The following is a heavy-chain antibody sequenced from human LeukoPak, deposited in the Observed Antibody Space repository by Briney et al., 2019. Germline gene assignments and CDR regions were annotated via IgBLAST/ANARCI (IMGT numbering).Heavy chain of an antibody. CDR2: ISYDGSNK. CDR1: GFTFSSYG. CDR3: ARHMTYDFWSAYRHAFDI. Sequence: GGSLRLSCAASGFTFSSYGMHWVRQAPGKGLEWVAVISYDGSNKYYADSVKGRFTISRDNSKNTLYLQMNSLRAEDTAVYYCARHMTYDFWSAYRHAFDIWGQGTMVSVSS. J-gene: IGHJ3*02. V-gene: IGHV3-30*03. D-gene: IGHD3-3*01.